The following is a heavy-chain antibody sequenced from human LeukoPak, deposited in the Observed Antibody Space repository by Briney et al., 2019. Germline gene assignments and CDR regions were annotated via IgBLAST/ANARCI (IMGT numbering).Heavy chain of an antibody. D-gene: IGHD6-6*01. CDR1: GITVSTNY. J-gene: IGHJ4*02. CDR2: ISPTGSTT. Sequence: GGSLRLSCAASGITVSTNYMSWARQLPGKGLVWVSRISPTGSTTSYADSVKGRFTVSRDNAKNTLYLQVNNLRAEDTAVYYCARGPNSNWSGLDFWGQGTLLTVSS. V-gene: IGHV3-74*01. CDR3: ARGPNSNWSGLDF.